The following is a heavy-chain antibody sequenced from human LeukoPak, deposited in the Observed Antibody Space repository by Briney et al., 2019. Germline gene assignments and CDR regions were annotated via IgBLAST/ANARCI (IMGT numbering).Heavy chain of an antibody. J-gene: IGHJ5*02. V-gene: IGHV4-4*07. Sequence: PSETLSLTCTVSGGSISSYYWSWIRQPAGKGLGWIGRIYTSGSTNYNPSLKSRVTISVDTSKKQFSLKLSSVTAADTAVYYCARHGGRAAAGWGDNWFDPWGQGTLVTVSS. CDR2: IYTSGST. CDR3: ARHGGRAAAGWGDNWFDP. D-gene: IGHD6-13*01. CDR1: GGSISSYY.